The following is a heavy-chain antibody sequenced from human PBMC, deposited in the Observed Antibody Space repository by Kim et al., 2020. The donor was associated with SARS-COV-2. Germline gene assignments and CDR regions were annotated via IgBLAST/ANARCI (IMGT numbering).Heavy chain of an antibody. D-gene: IGHD5-18*01. Sequence: NYARQFQGSVTITADESTSTAYMELSSLRSEDTAVYYCEREGDTARAFDYWGQGTLVTVSS. V-gene: IGHV1-69*01. CDR3: EREGDTARAFDY. J-gene: IGHJ4*02.